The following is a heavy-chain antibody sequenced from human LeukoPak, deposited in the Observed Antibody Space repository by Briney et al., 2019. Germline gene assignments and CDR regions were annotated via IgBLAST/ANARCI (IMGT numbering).Heavy chain of an antibody. J-gene: IGHJ4*02. Sequence: LRLSCAASGFTFSSYAMSWVRQPPGKGLEWIGYIYYSGSTYYNPSLKSRVTISVDTSKNQFSLKLSSVTAADTAVYYCARGDYGDYSRYWGQGTLVTVSS. V-gene: IGHV4-30-4*08. CDR2: IYYSGST. CDR3: ARGDYGDYSRY. CDR1: GFTFSSYA. D-gene: IGHD4-17*01.